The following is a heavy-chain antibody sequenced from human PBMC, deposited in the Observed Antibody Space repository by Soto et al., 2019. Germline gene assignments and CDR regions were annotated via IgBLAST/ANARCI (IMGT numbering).Heavy chain of an antibody. D-gene: IGHD1-26*01. CDR1: GVTLSTYT. J-gene: IGHJ4*02. Sequence: XGPPRLSPTSAGVTLSTYTMDSVRQAPEKGLEWVSSINGRGNYIYYAESVKGRFTISRDNAKNSLYLQMDRLRAEDTALYYGVREDGKVGTNSAFDSWGLGALATVSS. V-gene: IGHV3-21*01. CDR3: VREDGKVGTNSAFDS. CDR2: INGRGNYI.